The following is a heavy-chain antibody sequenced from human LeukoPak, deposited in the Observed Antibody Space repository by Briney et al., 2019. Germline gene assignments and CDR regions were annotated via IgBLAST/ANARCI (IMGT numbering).Heavy chain of an antibody. CDR1: GYTFTGYY. J-gene: IGHJ4*02. D-gene: IGHD6-6*01. CDR2: INPNSGGT. CDR3: ARGKIAARPDHFDY. V-gene: IGHV1-2*06. Sequence: ASVKVSCKASGYTFTGYYMHWVRQAPGQGLEWMGRINPNSGGTNYAQKFQGRVTMTRDTSISTAYMELSRLRSDDTAVYYCARGKIAARPDHFDYWGQGTLVTVSS.